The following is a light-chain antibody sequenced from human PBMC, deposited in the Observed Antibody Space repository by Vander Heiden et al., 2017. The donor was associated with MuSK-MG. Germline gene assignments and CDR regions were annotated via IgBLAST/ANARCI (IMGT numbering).Light chain of an antibody. V-gene: IGLV2-23*02. CDR2: EVS. CDR3: CSYGDSSTYV. Sequence: QSALTQPASVSGSPGQSITISCTGTSSDVGSYNLVSWYQQHAGRAPQIIISEVSKRPSGVANRFSGSKSGNTASLTISGLQAEDEADYYCCSYGDSSTYVFGTGTKVTVL. J-gene: IGLJ1*01. CDR1: SSDVGSYNL.